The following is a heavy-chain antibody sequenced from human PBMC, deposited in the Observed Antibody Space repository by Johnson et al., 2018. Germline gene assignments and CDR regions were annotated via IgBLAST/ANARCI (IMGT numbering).Heavy chain of an antibody. CDR1: GYSFTNYL. D-gene: IGHD2/OR15-2a*01. V-gene: IGHV5-51*03. CDR2: IYPEDSDI. CDR3: ARLGRGVSMISEALDI. J-gene: IGHJ3*02. Sequence: VQLVESGAEVKKPGESLMISCEASGYSFTNYLIGWGRQMPEKGLEWLGIIYPEDSDIRYSPSFQGQVTISVEKSISTAYLQWSSLKASDTAMYYCARLGRGVSMISEALDIWGQGTMVTVSS.